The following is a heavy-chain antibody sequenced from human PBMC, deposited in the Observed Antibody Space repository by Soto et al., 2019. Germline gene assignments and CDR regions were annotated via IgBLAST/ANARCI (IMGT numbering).Heavy chain of an antibody. D-gene: IGHD1-1*01. Sequence: QITLEESGPPLVKATQTLTLTCALSGFTLNTHGMGVAWVRQPPGKALEWLALIYWDDSKYYSPSLESRLTVXXVTSENQVVLPMTNMDPGDTATYICAQHYNWIFDHWGRGTLITVSS. CDR1: GFTLNTHGMG. CDR2: IYWDDSK. J-gene: IGHJ4*02. CDR3: AQHYNWIFDH. V-gene: IGHV2-5*02.